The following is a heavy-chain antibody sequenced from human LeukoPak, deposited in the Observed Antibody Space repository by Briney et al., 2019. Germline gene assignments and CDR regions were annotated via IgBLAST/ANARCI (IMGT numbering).Heavy chain of an antibody. CDR2: IMQGGSEK. Sequence: GGSLSLFCAVCVFTLNIYWVSGVRQSPGRGAGWVANIMQGGSEKFYVDSVKGRFTISRDNANSLYLQMNSLRAEDTAVYYCARTRLPSCTSASCGEDPFDIWGEGTTVTVS. J-gene: IGHJ3*02. D-gene: IGHD2-2*01. CDR1: VFTLNIYW. CDR3: ARTRLPSCTSASCGEDPFDI. V-gene: IGHV3-7*01.